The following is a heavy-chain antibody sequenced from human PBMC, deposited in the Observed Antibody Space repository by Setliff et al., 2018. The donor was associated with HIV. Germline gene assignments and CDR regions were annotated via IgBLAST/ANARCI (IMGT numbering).Heavy chain of an antibody. CDR2: IFPRIGTT. J-gene: IGHJ6*02. D-gene: IGHD5-18*01. V-gene: IGHV1-69*06. CDR1: DDTFTRFG. Sequence: SVKVSCKASDDTFTRFGISWVRQAPGQGLEWVGAIFPRIGTTNHAQKFQGRVTITADKSISTVYMKMTSLRSEDTAVYYCASGENLQPRMDVWGQGTTVTVSS. CDR3: ASGENLQPRMDV.